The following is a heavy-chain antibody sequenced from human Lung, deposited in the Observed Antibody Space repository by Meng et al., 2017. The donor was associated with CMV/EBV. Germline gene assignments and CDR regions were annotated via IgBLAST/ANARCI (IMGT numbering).Heavy chain of an antibody. V-gene: IGHV3-21*01. Sequence: GESLKISCAASGFTFSSYSMNWVRQAPGKGLEWVSSISSSSSYIYYADSVKGRFTISRDNAKNSLYLQMNSLRAEDTAVYYCARAYYYDSSGYYIAPNYYYYGMYVWGQGTTVTVSS. CDR3: ARAYYYDSSGYYIAPNYYYYGMYV. D-gene: IGHD3-22*01. J-gene: IGHJ6*02. CDR1: GFTFSSYS. CDR2: ISSSSSYI.